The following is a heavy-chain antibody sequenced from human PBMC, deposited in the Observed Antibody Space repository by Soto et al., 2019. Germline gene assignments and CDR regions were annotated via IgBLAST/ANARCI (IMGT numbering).Heavy chain of an antibody. Sequence: EVQLVESGGGLVQPGRSLRLSCAASGFTFDDYAMHWVRQAPGKGLEWVSGISWNSGSIGYADSVKGRFTISRDNAKNSLYLQMNSLRAEDTALYYGAKGPGVTHYYYYGMDVWGQGTTVTVSS. CDR1: GFTFDDYA. CDR2: ISWNSGSI. CDR3: AKGPGVTHYYYYGMDV. D-gene: IGHD4-4*01. V-gene: IGHV3-9*01. J-gene: IGHJ6*02.